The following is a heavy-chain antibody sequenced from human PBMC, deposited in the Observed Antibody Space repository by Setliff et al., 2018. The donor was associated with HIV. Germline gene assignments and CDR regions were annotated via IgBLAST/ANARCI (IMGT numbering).Heavy chain of an antibody. Sequence: GGSLRLSCTASGFTLADYALSWVRQAPGKGLECVGFIRNIAYGESIEYAVSVKDRFTISRDNSKNIAYLQMNNLKTEDTAVYYCTRGGGSNQYYFDYWGQGVPVTVSS. D-gene: IGHD6-13*01. CDR2: IRNIAYGESI. V-gene: IGHV3-49*04. J-gene: IGHJ4*02. CDR1: GFTLADYA. CDR3: TRGGGSNQYYFDY.